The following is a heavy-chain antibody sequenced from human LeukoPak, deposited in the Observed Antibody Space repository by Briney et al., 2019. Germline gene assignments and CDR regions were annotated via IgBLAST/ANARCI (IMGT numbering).Heavy chain of an antibody. V-gene: IGHV3-21*01. CDR3: ARGWYYGSGSYPYNFDY. J-gene: IGHJ4*02. D-gene: IGHD3-10*01. Sequence: GGSLRLSCAASGFTFSSYSMNWVRQAPGKGLEWVSSISSSSSYIYYADSVKGRFTISRDNAKNSLYLQMNSLRAEDTAVYYCARGWYYGSGSYPYNFDYWGQGTLVTVSS. CDR1: GFTFSSYS. CDR2: ISSSSSYI.